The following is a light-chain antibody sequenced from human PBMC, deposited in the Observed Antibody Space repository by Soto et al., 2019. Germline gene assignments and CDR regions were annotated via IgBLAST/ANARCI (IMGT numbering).Light chain of an antibody. V-gene: IGKV3D-20*02. J-gene: IGKJ5*01. CDR1: QSVSSSY. CDR2: DAS. CDR3: QQRAGSST. Sequence: EIVLTQSPGTLSLAPGDRATLSCRASQSVSSSYLAWYQQKPGQAPSLLIYDASNRATGIPARFSGSGSGTDFTLTLSSLESEDFAVYYCQQRAGSSTFGQGTRLEIK.